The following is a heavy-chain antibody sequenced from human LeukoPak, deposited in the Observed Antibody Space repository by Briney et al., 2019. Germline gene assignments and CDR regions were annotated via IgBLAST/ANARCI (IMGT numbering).Heavy chain of an antibody. Sequence: SQTLSLTCTVSGGSISSGSYYWSWIRQPAGKGLEWIGRIYTSGSTNYNPSLKSRVTISVDTSKNQFSLKLSSVTAADTAVYYCAREGESYYDFWSGYYPYYFDYWGQGTLVTVSS. CDR3: AREGESYYDFWSGYYPYYFDY. CDR2: IYTSGST. J-gene: IGHJ4*02. CDR1: GGSISSGSYY. V-gene: IGHV4-61*02. D-gene: IGHD3-3*01.